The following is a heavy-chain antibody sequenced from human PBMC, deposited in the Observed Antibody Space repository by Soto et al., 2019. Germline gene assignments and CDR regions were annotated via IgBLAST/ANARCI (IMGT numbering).Heavy chain of an antibody. Sequence: QVQLEQSGSEVKKSGSSVKVSCKASGYSFSSHAITWVRQAPGQGLEWMGGIIPVFGTPSYAQKFQGRVTISADKSTNTSYRKLRSLRSEDTAVYYCARGGALSTSWYWGDGLDSWGQGTQVTVSS. CDR1: GYSFSSHA. D-gene: IGHD6-13*01. CDR3: ARGGALSTSWYWGDGLDS. J-gene: IGHJ4*02. CDR2: IIPVFGTP. V-gene: IGHV1-69*06.